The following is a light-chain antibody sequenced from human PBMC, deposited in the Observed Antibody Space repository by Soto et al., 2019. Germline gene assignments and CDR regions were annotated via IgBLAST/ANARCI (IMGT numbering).Light chain of an antibody. CDR3: QQYNNWPRT. CDR1: QSVRSN. Sequence: EIVMTQSPATLSVSIGKRATLSCRASQSVRSNLAWYQQKPGQAPRLLIYGASTRATGISARFSGSGSGTEFTLTISSLQSEDFAVYYCQQYNNWPRTFGQGTKVDIK. CDR2: GAS. J-gene: IGKJ1*01. V-gene: IGKV3-15*01.